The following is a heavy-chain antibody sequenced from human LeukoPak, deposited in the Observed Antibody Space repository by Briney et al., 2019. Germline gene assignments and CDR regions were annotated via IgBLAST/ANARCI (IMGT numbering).Heavy chain of an antibody. D-gene: IGHD2-21*01. Sequence: GGSLRLSCAASGFTYGAHYMDWVRQAPGKGLEWVGRTRNKVYSYTTEYAASVKGRFTISRDDSKNSLYLQMNSLKTEDTAVDYCVRGFYCGGADCPEDYYYYMDVWGKGTTVTISS. V-gene: IGHV3-72*01. CDR1: GFTYGAHY. J-gene: IGHJ6*03. CDR2: TRNKVYSYTT. CDR3: VRGFYCGGADCPEDYYYYMDV.